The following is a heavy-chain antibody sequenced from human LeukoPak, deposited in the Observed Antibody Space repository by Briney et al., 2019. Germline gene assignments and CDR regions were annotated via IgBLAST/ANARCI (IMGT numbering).Heavy chain of an antibody. Sequence: GSSVKVSCKASGGTFSSYAISWVRQAPGQGLEWMGGIIPIFGTANYAQKFQGRVTITTDESTSTAYMELSSLRSEDTAVYYCGRADYYDSSGYYSLYFQHWGQGTLVTVSS. CDR1: GGTFSSYA. CDR3: GRADYYDSSGYYSLYFQH. CDR2: IIPIFGTA. J-gene: IGHJ1*01. D-gene: IGHD3-22*01. V-gene: IGHV1-69*05.